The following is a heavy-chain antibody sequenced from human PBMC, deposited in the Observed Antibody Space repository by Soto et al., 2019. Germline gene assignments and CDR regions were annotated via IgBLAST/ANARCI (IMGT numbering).Heavy chain of an antibody. CDR2: INHSGST. D-gene: IGHD6-13*01. CDR1: GGSFSGYY. CDR3: ARRCQQVAPLLDV. Sequence: QVQLQQWGAGLLKPSETLSLTCAVYGGSFSGYYWSWIRQPPGKGLEWIGEINHSGSTNCNPSLKSRVTISVDTSKNQFSLKMTSVTATDPAVYYCARRCQQVAPLLDVWGKGTTVTVSS. J-gene: IGHJ6*04. V-gene: IGHV4-34*01.